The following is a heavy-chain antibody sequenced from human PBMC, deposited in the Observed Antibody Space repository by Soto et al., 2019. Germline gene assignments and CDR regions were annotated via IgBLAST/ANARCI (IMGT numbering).Heavy chain of an antibody. D-gene: IGHD3-10*01. Sequence: QVQLQESGPGLVKPSETLSPTCTVSGGSISSYYGSWIGQPPGKGLEWIGYIYYSGSTNYNPSLKSRVTISVDTSKNQFSLKLSSVTAADTAVYYCARVAGGGFDYWGQGTLVTVSS. J-gene: IGHJ4*02. CDR2: IYYSGST. V-gene: IGHV4-59*01. CDR1: GGSISSYY. CDR3: ARVAGGGFDY.